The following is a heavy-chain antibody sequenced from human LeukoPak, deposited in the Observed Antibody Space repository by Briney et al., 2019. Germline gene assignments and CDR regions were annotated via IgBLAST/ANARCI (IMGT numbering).Heavy chain of an antibody. D-gene: IGHD6-19*01. CDR3: ARGERIAVAGRGGYYYYYGMDV. CDR2: IIPIFGTA. CDR1: GGTFSSYA. V-gene: IGHV1-69*13. Sequence: GASVKVSYKASGGTFSSYAISWVRQAPGQGLEWMGGIIPIFGTANYAQKFQGRVTITADESTSTAYMELSSLRSEDTAVYYCARGERIAVAGRGGYYYYYGMDVWGQGTTVTVSS. J-gene: IGHJ6*02.